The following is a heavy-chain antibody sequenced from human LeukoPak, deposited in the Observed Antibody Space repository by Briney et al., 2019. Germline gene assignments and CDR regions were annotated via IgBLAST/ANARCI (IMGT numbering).Heavy chain of an antibody. CDR1: GFTFSSYA. V-gene: IGHV3-64*01. J-gene: IGHJ4*02. CDR2: ISSNGGST. CDR3: ARYSYGTLDY. D-gene: IGHD5-18*01. Sequence: AGGPRRLSCAASGFTFSSYAMHWVRQAPGKGLEYVSAISSNGGSTYYANSVKGRFTISRDNSKNTLYLQMGSLRAEDMAVYYCARYSYGTLDYWGQGTLVTVSS.